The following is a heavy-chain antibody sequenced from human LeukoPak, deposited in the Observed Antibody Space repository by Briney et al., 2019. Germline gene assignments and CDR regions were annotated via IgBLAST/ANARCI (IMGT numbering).Heavy chain of an antibody. D-gene: IGHD3-22*01. J-gene: IGHJ4*02. V-gene: IGHV4-59*01. CDR1: GGSISSYY. CDR2: IYYSGST. Sequence: SETLSLTCTVSGGSISSYYWSWIRQPPGKGLEWIGYIYYSGSTNYNPSLKSRVTISVDTSKNQFSLKLSSVTAADTAVYYCARDRDPYYDSSGYCPLLWYWGQGTLVTVSS. CDR3: ARDRDPYYDSSGYCPLLWY.